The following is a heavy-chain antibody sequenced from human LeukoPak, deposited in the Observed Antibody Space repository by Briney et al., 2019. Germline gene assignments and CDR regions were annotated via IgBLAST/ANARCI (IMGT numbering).Heavy chain of an antibody. CDR3: ARGGIAAAGIYNNWFDP. V-gene: IGHV4-30-2*01. CDR1: GGSISSGGYS. CDR2: IYHSGST. D-gene: IGHD6-13*01. J-gene: IGHJ5*02. Sequence: SSETLSLTCAVSGGSISSGGYSWSWIRQPPGTGLEWIGYIYHSGSTYYNPSLKSRVTISVDRSKNQFSLKLSSVTAADTAVYYCARGGIAAAGIYNNWFDPWGQGTLVTVSS.